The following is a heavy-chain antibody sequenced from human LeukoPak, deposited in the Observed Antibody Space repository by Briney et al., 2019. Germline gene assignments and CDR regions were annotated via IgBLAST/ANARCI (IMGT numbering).Heavy chain of an antibody. J-gene: IGHJ4*02. CDR2: VYFSGNT. V-gene: IGHV4-39*01. D-gene: IGHD3-22*01. CDR1: GGSISSSSYY. Sequence: SETLSLTCKVSGGSISSSSYYWAWIRPPPGKGLEWIGSVYFSGNTYYNLSLKSRVTISVDTSKNQFSLRLSSVTAADTALYYCARHRSSSGYYSLQDWGQGTLVTVSS. CDR3: ARHRSSSGYYSLQD.